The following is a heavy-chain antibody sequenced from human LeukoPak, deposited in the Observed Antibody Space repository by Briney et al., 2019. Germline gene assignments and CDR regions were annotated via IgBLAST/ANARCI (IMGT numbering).Heavy chain of an antibody. CDR2: IYTSGST. V-gene: IGHV4-61*02. J-gene: IGHJ4*02. CDR1: GGSISSGSYY. Sequence: SETLSLTCTVSGGSISSGSYYWSWIRQPAGKGLEWIGRIYTSGSTNYNPSLKSRVTTSVDTSKNQFSLKLSSVTAADTAVYYCARAANYYDSSGYSESWGQGTLVTVSS. D-gene: IGHD3-22*01. CDR3: ARAANYYDSSGYSES.